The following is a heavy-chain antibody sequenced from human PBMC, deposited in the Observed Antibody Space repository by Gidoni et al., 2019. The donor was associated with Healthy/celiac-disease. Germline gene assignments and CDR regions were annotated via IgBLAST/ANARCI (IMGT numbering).Heavy chain of an antibody. CDR2: TRNKANSYTT. D-gene: IGHD6-19*01. Sequence: EVQLVESGGGLVQPGGSLRLSCAASGFTFSDHYMYWVRQAPGKGLEWVGRTRNKANSYTTEYAASVKGRFTISRDDSKNSLYLQMNSLKTEDTAVYYCARGGIAVAGAHYYYYYGMDVWGQGTMVTVSS. CDR1: GFTFSDHY. V-gene: IGHV3-72*01. CDR3: ARGGIAVAGAHYYYYYGMDV. J-gene: IGHJ6*02.